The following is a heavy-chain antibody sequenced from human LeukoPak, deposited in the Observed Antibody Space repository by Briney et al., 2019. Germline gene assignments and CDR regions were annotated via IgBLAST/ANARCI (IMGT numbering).Heavy chain of an antibody. V-gene: IGHV3-30*02. D-gene: IGHD6-13*01. CDR3: ARDPGQQLAPFFDY. Sequence: GGSLRLSCAASEFTFSSYGMHWVRQAPGKGLEWVAFIRYDGSYKSYADSVKGRFTISRDNSKNTLYLQMNSLRAEDTAVYYCARDPGQQLAPFFDYWGQGTLVTVSS. CDR1: EFTFSSYG. CDR2: IRYDGSYK. J-gene: IGHJ4*02.